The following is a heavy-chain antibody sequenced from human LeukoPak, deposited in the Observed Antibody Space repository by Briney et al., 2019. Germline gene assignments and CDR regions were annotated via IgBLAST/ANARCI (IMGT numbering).Heavy chain of an antibody. V-gene: IGHV3-7*01. J-gene: IGHJ2*01. CDR2: IKQDGSEK. CDR1: GFTFSSYW. Sequence: GGSLRLSCAASGFTFSSYWMSWVRQAPGKGLEWVANIKQDGSEKYYVDSVKGRFTISRDNAKNSLYLQMNSLRAEDTAVYYCARGAVTTPHWYFDLWGRGTLVTVSS. D-gene: IGHD4-17*01. CDR3: ARGAVTTPHWYFDL.